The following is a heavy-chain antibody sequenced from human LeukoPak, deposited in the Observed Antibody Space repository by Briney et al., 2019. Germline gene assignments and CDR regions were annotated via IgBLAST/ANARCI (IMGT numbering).Heavy chain of an antibody. CDR2: ISYDGSTK. CDR1: GFTFSSYG. CDR3: ARGFSLGYCSSTSCYEGWFDP. J-gene: IGHJ5*02. Sequence: GGSLRLSCAASGFTFSSYGMHWVRQAPGKGLEWVAVISYDGSTKYYPDFVKGRFTISRDNSKNTLYLQMNSLGSEDTAVYYCARGFSLGYCSSTSCYEGWFDPWGQGTLVTVSS. V-gene: IGHV3-30*03. D-gene: IGHD2-2*01.